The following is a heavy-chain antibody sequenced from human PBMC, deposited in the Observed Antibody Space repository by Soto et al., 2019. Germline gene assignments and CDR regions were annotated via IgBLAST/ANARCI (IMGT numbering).Heavy chain of an antibody. CDR2: ISDSGSST. CDR1: EITFKNFV. CDR3: AKDHWFGL. J-gene: IGHJ5*02. V-gene: IGHV3-23*01. Sequence: EVQLLESGGGLVQPGGSLRLSCAASEITFKNFVMSWVRQAPGKGLEWVSTISDSGSSTYYADSVKGRFTISRDNSKNTLYLQMNSLRADDTAVYYCAKDHWFGLWGQGTLVTVSS.